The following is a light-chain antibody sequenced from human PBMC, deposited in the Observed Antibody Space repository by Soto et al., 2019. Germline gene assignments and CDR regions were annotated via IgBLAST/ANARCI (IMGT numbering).Light chain of an antibody. CDR3: QTWDSGIGV. J-gene: IGLJ3*02. Sequence: QLVLTQSPSASASLGASVKLTCTLSSGHSRYTIAWHQQQPGRGPRYLMRLNGDGSHTKGDGIPDRFSGSSSGPERYLSISSLQSEDECDYYCQTWDSGIGVFGGGTKVTVL. CDR1: SGHSRYT. CDR2: LNGDGSH. V-gene: IGLV4-69*01.